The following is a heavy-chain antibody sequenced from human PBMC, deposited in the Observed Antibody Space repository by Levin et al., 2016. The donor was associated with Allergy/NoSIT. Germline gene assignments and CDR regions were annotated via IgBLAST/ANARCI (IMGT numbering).Heavy chain of an antibody. D-gene: IGHD2-15*01. Sequence: GESLKISCAASGFSFRTYWMYWVRQAPGKGLVWVSRIKSDGTSTTYADSVKGRFTISRDNAKNTLYLQMNSLRAEDTAVYYCARGPDCSGGSCHSDYWGQGTLVTVSS. CDR2: IKSDGTST. CDR3: ARGPDCSGGSCHSDY. V-gene: IGHV3-74*01. J-gene: IGHJ4*02. CDR1: GFSFRTYW.